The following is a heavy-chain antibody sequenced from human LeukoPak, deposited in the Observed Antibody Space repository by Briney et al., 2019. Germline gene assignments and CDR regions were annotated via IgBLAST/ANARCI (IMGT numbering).Heavy chain of an antibody. Sequence: PSETLSLTCTVSGGSISSYYWSWIRQPAGKGLEWIGRIYTSGSTNYNPSLKSRVTMSVDTSKNQFSLKLSSVTAADTAVYYCARDEHEDNRRQYSGSYSDAFDIWGQGTMVTVSS. V-gene: IGHV4-4*07. CDR3: ARDEHEDNRRQYSGSYSDAFDI. CDR1: GGSISSYY. D-gene: IGHD1-26*01. J-gene: IGHJ3*02. CDR2: IYTSGST.